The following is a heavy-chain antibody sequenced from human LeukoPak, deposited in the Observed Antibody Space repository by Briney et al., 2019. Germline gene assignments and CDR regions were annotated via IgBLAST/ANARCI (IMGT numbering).Heavy chain of an antibody. D-gene: IGHD6-13*01. CDR2: IWYDGSNK. Sequence: GGSLRLSCAASGFTFSSYGMHWVRQAPGKGLEWVAVIWYDGSNKYYADSVKGRFTISRDNSKNTLYLQMNSLRAEDTAVYYCARDHRSSSSWYYCYYGMDVWGQGTTVTVSS. V-gene: IGHV3-33*01. CDR1: GFTFSSYG. CDR3: ARDHRSSSSWYYCYYGMDV. J-gene: IGHJ6*02.